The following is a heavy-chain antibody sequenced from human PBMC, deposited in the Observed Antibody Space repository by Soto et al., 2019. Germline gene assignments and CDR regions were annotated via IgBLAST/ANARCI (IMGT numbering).Heavy chain of an antibody. CDR2: INPNSGGT. Sequence: QVQLVQSGAEVKKPGASVKVSCKASGYTFTGYYMHCVRQAPGQGLEWMGWINPNSGGTNYAQKFQGRVTMTRDTSISTAYMELSRLRSDDTVVYYCARSYYDFCSGYYGAPGNYWGQGTLVTVSS. D-gene: IGHD3-3*01. V-gene: IGHV1-2*02. CDR1: GYTFTGYY. CDR3: ARSYYDFCSGYYGAPGNY. J-gene: IGHJ4*02.